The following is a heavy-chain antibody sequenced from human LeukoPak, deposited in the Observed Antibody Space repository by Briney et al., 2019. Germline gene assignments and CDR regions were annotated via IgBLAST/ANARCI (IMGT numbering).Heavy chain of an antibody. CDR3: ASPGGQWLVRYGAFDI. Sequence: SSETLSLTCTVSGGSINSYYWNWIRQPPGKGLELIGYIYYSGSPTYNPSLKSRVTISVDTSKNQFSLKLSSVTAADTAVYYCASPGGQWLVRYGAFDIWGQGTMVTVSS. CDR2: IYYSGSP. CDR1: GGSINSYY. D-gene: IGHD6-19*01. J-gene: IGHJ3*02. V-gene: IGHV4-59*08.